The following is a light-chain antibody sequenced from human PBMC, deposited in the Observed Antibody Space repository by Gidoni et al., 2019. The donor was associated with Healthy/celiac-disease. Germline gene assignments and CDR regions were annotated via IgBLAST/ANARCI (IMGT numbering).Light chain of an antibody. J-gene: IGKJ2*01. V-gene: IGKV3-20*01. Sequence: DIVLTQSPGTLSLSPGERATLSCRASQSGSSSYLAWYQQKPGQAPRLLIYGASSRATGIPDRFSGSGSGTDFTLTISRLEPEDFAVYYCQQYGSSPLYTFGQGTKLEIK. CDR1: QSGSSSY. CDR3: QQYGSSPLYT. CDR2: GAS.